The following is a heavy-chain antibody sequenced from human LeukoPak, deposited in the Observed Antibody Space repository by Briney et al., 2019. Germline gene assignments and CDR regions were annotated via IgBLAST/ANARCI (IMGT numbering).Heavy chain of an antibody. J-gene: IGHJ3*02. CDR2: IYYSGST. CDR3: ARGHVGGYTYGGPFDI. D-gene: IGHD5-18*01. CDR1: GDSISSSSYY. V-gene: IGHV4-39*07. Sequence: ETLSLPCTVSGDSISSSSYYWGWIRQPPGKGLAWIGQIYYSGSTYYKPSLKSRVTISVETSKNQFSLKLTSVTAADTAVYYCARGHVGGYTYGGPFDIWGQGTMVTVSS.